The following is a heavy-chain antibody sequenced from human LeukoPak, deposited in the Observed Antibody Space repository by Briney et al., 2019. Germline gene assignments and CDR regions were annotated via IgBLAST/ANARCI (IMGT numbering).Heavy chain of an antibody. Sequence: GGSLRLSCAASGFTFNNYEMHWVRQTAGKGLEWVTAVGIAGDTFYAGSVKGRFSISRDNAESSLFLQMNSLRAGDTAVYYCAREGRMGTADAFDVWGQGTMVTVSS. CDR2: VGIAGDT. J-gene: IGHJ3*01. CDR1: GFTFNNYE. V-gene: IGHV3-13*01. CDR3: AREGRMGTADAFDV. D-gene: IGHD1-14*01.